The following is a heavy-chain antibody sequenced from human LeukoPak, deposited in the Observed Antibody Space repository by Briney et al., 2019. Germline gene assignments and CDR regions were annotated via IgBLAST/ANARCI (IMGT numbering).Heavy chain of an antibody. V-gene: IGHV3-23*01. CDR3: AKASSPSSGCITY. J-gene: IGHJ4*02. Sequence: GGSLRLSCAASGFTFSTYAMSWVRQAPGKGLEWVSGISGTGGNTDHADSVKGRFTISRDNSKVTLFLQMNSLRAEDTAIYYCAKASSPSSGCITYWGQGTLVTVSS. CDR2: ISGTGGNT. CDR1: GFTFSTYA. D-gene: IGHD3-22*01.